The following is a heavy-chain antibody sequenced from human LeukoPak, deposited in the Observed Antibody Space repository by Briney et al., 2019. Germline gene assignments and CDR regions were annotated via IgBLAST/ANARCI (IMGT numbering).Heavy chain of an antibody. V-gene: IGHV3-74*01. D-gene: IGHD3-16*02. Sequence: PGGSLRLSCEASGFTFSSPWMHWVRQAPGKGLVWVSRINSDGSATAYADSVKGRFTISRDNAENTLYLQMNSLRAEDTAVYYCARGTAGYHSSYFDYWGQGTLVTVSS. CDR1: GFTFSSPW. J-gene: IGHJ4*02. CDR2: INSDGSAT. CDR3: ARGTAGYHSSYFDY.